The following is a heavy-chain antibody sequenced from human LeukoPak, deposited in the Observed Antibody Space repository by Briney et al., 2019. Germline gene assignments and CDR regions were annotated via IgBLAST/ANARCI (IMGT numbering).Heavy chain of an antibody. V-gene: IGHV4-59*12. CDR1: SSSMTDSC. CDR2: IYPSGRI. Sequence: PSETLSLTCSVSSSSMTDSCWSWFRQAPGKGFEWLGFIYPSGRIEYSPSLRSRVSFSVATSRMEATVRLRSVTASDTAVYYCTREGYDRSGYFLDFWGQGILVTVSS. J-gene: IGHJ4*02. D-gene: IGHD3-22*01. CDR3: TREGYDRSGYFLDF.